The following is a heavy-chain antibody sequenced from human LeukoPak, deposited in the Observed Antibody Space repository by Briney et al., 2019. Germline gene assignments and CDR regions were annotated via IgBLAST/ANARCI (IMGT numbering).Heavy chain of an antibody. CDR2: IYYTGGT. CDR1: GASISPDY. CDR3: ARLAKVESRSLAHYFDS. V-gene: IGHV4-59*01. D-gene: IGHD1-26*01. Sequence: SQTLSLTCTVSGASISPDYWSWIRQPPGKGLEFIGYIYYTGGTNYNPSLKSRVTISVDTSKNQFSLKLISVTAADTAVYRCARLAKVESRSLAHYFDSWGQGALVTVSS. J-gene: IGHJ4*02.